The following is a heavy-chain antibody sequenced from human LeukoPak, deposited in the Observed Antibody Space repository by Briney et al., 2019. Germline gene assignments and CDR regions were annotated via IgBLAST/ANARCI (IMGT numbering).Heavy chain of an antibody. D-gene: IGHD3-3*01. CDR2: ISGDGGST. V-gene: IGHV3-43*02. J-gene: IGHJ4*02. CDR1: GFTFDDYA. CDR3: AKDSSRFLEWLSTFVDY. Sequence: GGSLRLSXAASGFTFDDYAMHWVRQAPGKGLEWVSLISGDGGSTYHADSVKGRFTISRDNSKNSLYLQMNSLRTEDTALYYCAKDSSRFLEWLSTFVDYWGQGTLVTVSS.